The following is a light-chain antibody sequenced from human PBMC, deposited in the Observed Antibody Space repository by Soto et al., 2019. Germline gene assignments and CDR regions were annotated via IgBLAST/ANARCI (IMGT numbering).Light chain of an antibody. J-gene: IGLJ1*01. V-gene: IGLV2-14*01. CDR1: SSDVGGYNY. Sequence: QSALTQPASVSGSPGQSITISCTGTSSDVGGYNYVSWYQQHPGKAPKLMIYEVSNRPSGVSNRFSGSKSGNTASLTISGLQAEDEAEYYCSSYTSSSILYVFGTGTKLTVL. CDR3: SSYTSSSILYV. CDR2: EVS.